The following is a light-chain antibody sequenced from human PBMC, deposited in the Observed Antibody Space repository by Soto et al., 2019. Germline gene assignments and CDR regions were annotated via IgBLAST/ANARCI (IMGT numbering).Light chain of an antibody. CDR1: QGISSF. CDR3: QQVDAYPAT. V-gene: IGKV1-9*01. J-gene: IGKJ4*01. CDR2: AAS. Sequence: IQLTQSPSSLSASVGDRVTITCRASQGISSFLAWYQQKPGKAPNLLIYAASILQSGVPSRFSGGGSGTDFTLTINRMQPEDFATYYCQQVDAYPATFGGGTKVEIK.